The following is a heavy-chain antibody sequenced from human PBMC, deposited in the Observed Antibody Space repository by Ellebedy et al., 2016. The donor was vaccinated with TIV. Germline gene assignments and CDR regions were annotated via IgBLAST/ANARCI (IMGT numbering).Heavy chain of an antibody. V-gene: IGHV1-2*02. CDR3: ARPRYDYVWGSYRYTGFDY. CDR1: GYTFTGYY. CDR2: INPNSGGT. Sequence: ASVKVSCXASGYTFTGYYMHWVRQAPGQGLEWMGWINPNSGGTNYAQKFQGRVTMTRDTSISTAYMELSRLRSDDTAVYYCARPRYDYVWGSYRYTGFDYWGQGTLVTVSS. D-gene: IGHD3-16*02. J-gene: IGHJ4*02.